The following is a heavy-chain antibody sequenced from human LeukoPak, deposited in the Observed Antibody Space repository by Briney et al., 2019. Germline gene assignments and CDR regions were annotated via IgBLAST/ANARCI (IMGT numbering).Heavy chain of an antibody. D-gene: IGHD1-26*01. J-gene: IGHJ4*02. CDR1: GYTFTSYA. CDR3: ARVRFGGSYRFTEDY. Sequence: ASVKVSCKASGYTFTSYAMHWVRQAPGQRLEWMGWINAGNGNTKYSQKFQGRVTITRDTSASTAYMELRSLRSDDTAVYYCARVRFGGSYRFTEDYWGQGTLVTVSS. V-gene: IGHV1-3*01. CDR2: INAGNGNT.